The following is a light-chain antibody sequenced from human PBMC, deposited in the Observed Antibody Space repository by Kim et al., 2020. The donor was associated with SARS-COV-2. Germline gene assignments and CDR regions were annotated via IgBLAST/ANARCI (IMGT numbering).Light chain of an antibody. CDR2: EDN. Sequence: SVSLGQSACITCSGDKLGDKYACWYQQKPGQSPVLVIYEDNKRPSGIPERFSGSNSGNTATLTIIGTQAMDEADYYCQTWDTSTSVFGGGTQLTVL. V-gene: IGLV3-1*01. CDR3: QTWDTSTSV. J-gene: IGLJ3*02. CDR1: KLGDKY.